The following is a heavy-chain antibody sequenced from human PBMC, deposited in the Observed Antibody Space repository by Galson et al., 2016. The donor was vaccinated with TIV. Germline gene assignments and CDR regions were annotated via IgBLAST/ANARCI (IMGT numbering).Heavy chain of an antibody. J-gene: IGHJ6*02. V-gene: IGHV1-8*02. CDR2: MNPNTGKT. CDR1: GHSFLTYD. Sequence: SVKVSCKASGHSFLTYDINWVRQATGQGLEWMGWMNPNTGKTGYAQKFQGRVTMTRNISVSTAYMELSGLRSEDTAVYYCARDICGGNYYDMDVWGQGTTVTVSS. D-gene: IGHD3-10*01. CDR3: ARDICGGNYYDMDV.